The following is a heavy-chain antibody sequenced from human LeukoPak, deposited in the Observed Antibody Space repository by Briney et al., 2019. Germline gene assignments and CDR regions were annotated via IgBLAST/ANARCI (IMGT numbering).Heavy chain of an antibody. D-gene: IGHD1-1*01. V-gene: IGHV1-69*04. CDR3: ATGYGNWFDP. Sequence: SVKVSCKASGGTFSSYAISWVRQAPGQGLEWMGRIIPILGIANYAQKFQGRVTITADKSTSTAYMELSSLRCEDTAVYYCATGYGNWFDPWGQGTLVTVSS. J-gene: IGHJ5*02. CDR1: GGTFSSYA. CDR2: IIPILGIA.